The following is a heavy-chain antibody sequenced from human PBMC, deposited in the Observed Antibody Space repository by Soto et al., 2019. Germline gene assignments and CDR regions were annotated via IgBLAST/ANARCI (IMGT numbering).Heavy chain of an antibody. J-gene: IGHJ4*02. CDR3: AKARCTTSNCYVPDY. CDR2: ISGSGGSP. V-gene: IGHV3-23*01. Sequence: EVQLLESGGGLVQPGGSLRLSCAASRFSFSTYTMSWVRRAPGKGLEWVSAISGSGGSPFYADSVQGRFTISRDNPKKTLYMKMKSVRAEDTAVYYCAKARCTTSNCYVPDYWGQGTLVTVSS. CDR1: RFSFSTYT. D-gene: IGHD2-8*01.